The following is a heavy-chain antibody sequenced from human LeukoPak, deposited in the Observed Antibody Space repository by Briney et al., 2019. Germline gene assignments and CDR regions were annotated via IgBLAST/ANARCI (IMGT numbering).Heavy chain of an antibody. CDR1: GFTFNRHW. CDR3: ARDQGGTGSWYEGGGY. Sequence: GGSLRLSCAASGFTFNRHWMAWVRQAPGKGLEWVANIKQDGSDQYYVGSVKGRFTISRDNAKNSLYMQMNNLRDEDTAVYYCARDQGGTGSWYEGGGYWGQGTLVTVSS. D-gene: IGHD6-13*01. J-gene: IGHJ4*02. V-gene: IGHV3-7*01. CDR2: IKQDGSDQ.